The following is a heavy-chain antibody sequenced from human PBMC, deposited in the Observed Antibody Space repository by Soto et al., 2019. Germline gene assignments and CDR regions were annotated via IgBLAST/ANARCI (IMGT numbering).Heavy chain of an antibody. J-gene: IGHJ6*02. CDR1: GGTFSSYA. V-gene: IGHV1-69*01. D-gene: IGHD5-12*01. CDR3: AREGVATIIGDYYYYGMDV. Sequence: QVQLVQSGAEVKKPGSSVKVSCKASGGTFSSYAISWVRQAPGQGLEWMGGSIPILGTANYAQKFQGRVTITAAESTSTAYMELSSLRSEDTAVYYCAREGVATIIGDYYYYGMDVWGQGTTVTVSS. CDR2: SIPILGTA.